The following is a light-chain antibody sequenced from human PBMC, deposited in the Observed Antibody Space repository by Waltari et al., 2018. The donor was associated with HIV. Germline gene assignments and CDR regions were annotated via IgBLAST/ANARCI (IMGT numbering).Light chain of an antibody. J-gene: IGKJ1*01. V-gene: IGKV3-15*01. CDR1: QTVSSN. Sequence: EIVMTQTPATLSVSPGERATLSCRASQTVSSNLAWYQQKPGQAPRLLIPGASSRATGVPARFSGSGAGTEFTLTISSLQSEDFAVYYCQQYYKWPRTFGQGTKVEIK. CDR2: GAS. CDR3: QQYYKWPRT.